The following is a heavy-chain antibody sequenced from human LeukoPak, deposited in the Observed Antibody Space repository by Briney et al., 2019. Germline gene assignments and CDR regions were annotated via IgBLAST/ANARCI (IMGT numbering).Heavy chain of an antibody. CDR2: IKQDGSEK. CDR3: ARGKDVGATRLGY. J-gene: IGHJ4*02. D-gene: IGHD1-26*01. V-gene: IGHV3-7*01. Sequence: GGSLRLSCAASGFTFSNYAMSWVRQAPGKGLEGVANIKQDGSEKYYVDSVRGRFTISRDNAKNSLYLQMNSLTADDTALYYCARGKDVGATRLGYWGQGTLVTVSS. CDR1: GFTFSNYA.